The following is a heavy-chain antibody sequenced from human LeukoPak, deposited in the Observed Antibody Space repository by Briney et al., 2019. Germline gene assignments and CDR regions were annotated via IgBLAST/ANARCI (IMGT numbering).Heavy chain of an antibody. V-gene: IGHV4-30-2*01. D-gene: IGHD3-3*01. J-gene: IGHJ5*02. CDR3: ARGYDFWSGYSWFDP. Sequence: SETLSLTCAVSGGSISSGGYSWSWVRQPPGKGLEWIGYIYRSGSTYYNPSLKSRVTISVDRSKDQFSLKLSSVTAADTAVYYCARGYDFWSGYSWFDPWGQGTLVTVSS. CDR1: GGSISSGGYS. CDR2: IYRSGST.